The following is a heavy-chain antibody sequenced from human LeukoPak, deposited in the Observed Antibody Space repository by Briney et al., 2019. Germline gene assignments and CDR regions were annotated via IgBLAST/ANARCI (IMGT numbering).Heavy chain of an antibody. CDR3: AKPARTDYADY. CDR1: GFTLSNYA. Sequence: HPGGSLRLSCAASGFTLSNYAMNWVRQAPGKGLEWVSSINGSGDKTYYADSVKGRFTISRDNSKNTLYLQMNSLRAEDTAVHYCAKPARTDYADYWGQGTLVTVSS. CDR2: INGSGDKT. V-gene: IGHV3-23*01. J-gene: IGHJ4*02. D-gene: IGHD1-14*01.